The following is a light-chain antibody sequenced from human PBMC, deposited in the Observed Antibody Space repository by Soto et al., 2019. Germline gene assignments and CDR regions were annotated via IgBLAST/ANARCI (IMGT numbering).Light chain of an antibody. J-gene: IGKJ3*01. Sequence: EIVLTQSPATLSLSPGERATLSCRASQSVSSSLAWYQQKPGQAPRLLVYAASNRATGIPARFSGSGSETAFTLTISSLEPEDFAVYYCQQRSNWPPGGVTFGPGTKVDLK. V-gene: IGKV3-11*01. CDR1: QSVSSS. CDR3: QQRSNWPPGGVT. CDR2: AAS.